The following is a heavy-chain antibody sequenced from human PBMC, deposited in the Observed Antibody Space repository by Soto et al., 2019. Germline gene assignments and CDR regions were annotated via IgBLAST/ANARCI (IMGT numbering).Heavy chain of an antibody. D-gene: IGHD2-2*01. J-gene: IGHJ6*02. Sequence: QVQLVQSGAEVKKPGSSVKVSCKAPGGTFSSYAISWVRQAPGQGLEWMGGIIPIFATAKYAQKFQGRVTITADESTSTGYMELSSLRSEDTAVYYCARSHSGSSSLDIYYYYYYGMDVWAQGTTVTVSS. CDR2: IIPIFATA. V-gene: IGHV1-69*01. CDR3: ARSHSGSSSLDIYYYYYYGMDV. CDR1: GGTFSSYA.